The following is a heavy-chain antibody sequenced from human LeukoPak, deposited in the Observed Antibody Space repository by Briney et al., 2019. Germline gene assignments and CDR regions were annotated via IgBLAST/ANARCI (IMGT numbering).Heavy chain of an antibody. CDR1: GGSFSGYY. J-gene: IGHJ5*02. D-gene: IGHD4-17*01. Sequence: PSETLSLTCAVCGGSFSGYYWSWIRQPPGKGLEWIGEINHSGSTNYNPSLKSRVTISVDTSKNQFSLKLSSVTAADTAVYYCARGYGDYVLAKTNWFDPWGQGTLVTVSS. V-gene: IGHV4-34*01. CDR3: ARGYGDYVLAKTNWFDP. CDR2: INHSGST.